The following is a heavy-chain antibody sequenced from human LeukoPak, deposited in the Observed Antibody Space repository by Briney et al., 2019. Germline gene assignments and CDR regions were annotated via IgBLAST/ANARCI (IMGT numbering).Heavy chain of an antibody. D-gene: IGHD1-26*01. V-gene: IGHV3-30-3*01. CDR3: ASELYFGSYYGEYYFDY. CDR1: GFTFSSYA. CDR2: ISYDGSNK. Sequence: GGSLRLSCAASGFTFSSYAMHWVHQAPGKGLEWVAVISYDGSNKYYADSVKGRFTISRDNSKNSLYLQMNSLRAEDTAVYYCASELYFGSYYGEYYFDYWGQGTLVTVSS. J-gene: IGHJ4*02.